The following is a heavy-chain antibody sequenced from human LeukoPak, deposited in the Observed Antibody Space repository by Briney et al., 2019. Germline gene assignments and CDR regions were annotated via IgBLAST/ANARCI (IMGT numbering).Heavy chain of an antibody. CDR3: ARAGDYDILTGYYRGPHFDY. J-gene: IGHJ4*02. CDR1: GGSISSYY. Sequence: PSETLSLTCTVSGGSISSYYWSWIRQPPGKGLAWIGYIYYSGSTNYNPSRKSRVTISVHTSRNQYSLKLSSVTAADTAVYYCARAGDYDILTGYYRGPHFDYWGQGTLVTVSS. CDR2: IYYSGST. V-gene: IGHV4-59*01. D-gene: IGHD3-9*01.